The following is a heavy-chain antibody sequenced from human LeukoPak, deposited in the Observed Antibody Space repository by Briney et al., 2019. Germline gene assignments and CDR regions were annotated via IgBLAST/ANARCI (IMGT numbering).Heavy chain of an antibody. CDR1: GFTFSSNY. Sequence: GGSLRLSCAASGFTFSSNYMSWVRQAPGKGLEGVSVIYSGGSTYYADSVTGRFTISRDNSKNTLYLQMNSLRAEDTAVYYCASILRRGRSFDYWGQGTLVTVSS. J-gene: IGHJ4*02. CDR2: IYSGGST. V-gene: IGHV3-66*02. D-gene: IGHD2-8*01. CDR3: ASILRRGRSFDY.